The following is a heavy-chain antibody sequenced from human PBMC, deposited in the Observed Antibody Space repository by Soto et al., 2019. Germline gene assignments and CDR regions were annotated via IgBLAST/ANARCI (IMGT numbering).Heavy chain of an antibody. J-gene: IGHJ4*02. CDR1: GITFNSYD. V-gene: IGHV3-64*01. CDR3: VRRVSGNYDY. CDR2: ISSNGGTT. D-gene: IGHD1-7*01. Sequence: EVQLAESGGGMVQPGGCLRVSCVASGITFNSYDMHWVRQAPGKGLEYVSSISSNGGTTYYGNSVKGRFTISRDNSKNTLYLQMGSLRAEDMAVYYCVRRVSGNYDYWGQVTLVTVSS.